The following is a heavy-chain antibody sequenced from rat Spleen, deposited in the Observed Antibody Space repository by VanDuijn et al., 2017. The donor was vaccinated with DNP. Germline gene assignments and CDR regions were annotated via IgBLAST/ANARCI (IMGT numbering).Heavy chain of an antibody. Sequence: EVQLVESGGGLVQPGRSLKLSCVASGFTVTNFWMTWIRQVPGKGLEWVASITSSSDITYYPDSVKGRFTISRDNAKSTLYLQMDSLRSEDTATYYCARHYGYNYFDYWGQGVMVTVSS. CDR1: GFTVTNFW. CDR3: ARHYGYNYFDY. J-gene: IGHJ2*01. D-gene: IGHD1-9*01. V-gene: IGHV5-31*01. CDR2: ITSSSDIT.